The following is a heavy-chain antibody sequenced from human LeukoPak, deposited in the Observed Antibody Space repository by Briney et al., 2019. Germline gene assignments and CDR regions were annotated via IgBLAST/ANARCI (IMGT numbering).Heavy chain of an antibody. CDR3: ARGPPSGYGSGSYYRYYFDY. V-gene: IGHV3-66*01. CDR1: GFTFSSYA. D-gene: IGHD3-10*01. J-gene: IGHJ4*02. Sequence: PGGSLRLSCAASGFTFSSYAMSWVRQAPGKGLEWVSVIYSGGSTYYADSVKGRFTISRDNSKNTLYLQMNSLRAEDTAVYYCARGPPSGYGSGSYYRYYFDYWGQGTLVTVSS. CDR2: IYSGGST.